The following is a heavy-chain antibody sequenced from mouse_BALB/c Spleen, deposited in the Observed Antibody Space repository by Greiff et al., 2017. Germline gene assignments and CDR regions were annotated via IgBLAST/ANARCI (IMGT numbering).Heavy chain of an antibody. CDR2: ISSGGST. Sequence: EVKLMESGGGLVKPGGSLKLSCAASGFTFSSYAMSWVRQTPEKRLEWVASISSGGSTYYPDSVKGRFTISRDNARNILYLQMSSLRSEDTAMYYCARVENYAMDYWGQGTSVTVSS. V-gene: IGHV5-6-5*01. CDR1: GFTFSSYA. CDR3: ARVENYAMDY. J-gene: IGHJ4*01.